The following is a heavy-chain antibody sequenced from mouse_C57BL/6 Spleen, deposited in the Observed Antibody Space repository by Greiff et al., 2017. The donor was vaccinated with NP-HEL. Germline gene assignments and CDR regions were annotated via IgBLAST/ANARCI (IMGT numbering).Heavy chain of an antibody. CDR2: INPSPGGT. CDR1: GYSFTGYY. J-gene: IGHJ1*03. Sequence: VQLQQSGPELVKPGASVKISCKASGYSFTGYYMHWVKQSSEKSLEWIGEINPSPGGTSYNQKFKGKATLTVDKSSSTAYMQLKSLTSEDSAVYYCARLHYGSSYWYFDVWGTGTTVTVSS. V-gene: IGHV1-43*01. D-gene: IGHD1-1*01. CDR3: ARLHYGSSYWYFDV.